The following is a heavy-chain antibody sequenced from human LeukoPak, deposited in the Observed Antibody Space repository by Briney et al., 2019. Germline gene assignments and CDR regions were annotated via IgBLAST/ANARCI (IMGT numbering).Heavy chain of an antibody. Sequence: SETLSLTCTVSGGSITNGHYLWNWIRQHPGKGLEWIGYVFYSGSTYYNPSLKSRITISLDTSKNQFSLKLSSMTAADTAVYYCARAESMDVWGQGTTVTVSS. J-gene: IGHJ6*02. CDR3: ARAESMDV. CDR1: GGSITNGHYL. V-gene: IGHV4-31*03. CDR2: VFYSGST.